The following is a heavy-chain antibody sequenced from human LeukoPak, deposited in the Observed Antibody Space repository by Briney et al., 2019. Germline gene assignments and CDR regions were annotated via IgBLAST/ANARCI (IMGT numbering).Heavy chain of an antibody. J-gene: IGHJ4*02. V-gene: IGHV4-39*07. D-gene: IGHD3-10*01. CDR1: GGSISSSSYY. CDR2: IYYSGST. Sequence: PSETLSLTCTVSGGSISSSSYYWGWIRQPPGKGLEWIGSIYYSGSTYYNPSLKSRVTISVDTSKNQFSLKLSSVTAADTAVYYCARVRVGLTMVRGVASHFDYWGQGTLVTVSS. CDR3: ARVRVGLTMVRGVASHFDY.